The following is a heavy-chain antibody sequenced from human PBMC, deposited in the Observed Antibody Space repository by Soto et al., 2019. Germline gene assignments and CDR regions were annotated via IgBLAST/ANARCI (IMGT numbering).Heavy chain of an antibody. V-gene: IGHV1-8*01. CDR1: GDTFSHYH. Sequence: QVQLVQYGAEVKKPGASVKVSCKASGDTFSHYHINWVRQSTGQGREWIGWMNPNSGNIGFAQKFQGRVTMTRDTSITTAYMELSSLRFVDSAVYYCATVRGNGDTVMRFDSWGQGTLVTVSS. D-gene: IGHD3-16*01. CDR3: ATVRGNGDTVMRFDS. CDR2: MNPNSGNI. J-gene: IGHJ5*01.